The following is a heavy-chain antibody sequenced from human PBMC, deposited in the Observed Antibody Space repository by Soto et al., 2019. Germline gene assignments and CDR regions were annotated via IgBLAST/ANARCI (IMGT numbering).Heavy chain of an antibody. CDR2: IWYDGSNK. CDR3: ARDQGYDFWSGYWGASAAIYGMDV. CDR1: GFTFSSYG. Sequence: PGGSLRLSCAASGFTFSSYGMHWVRQAPGKGLEWVAVIWYDGSNKYYADSVKGRFTISRDNSKNTLYLQMNSLRAEDTAVYYCARDQGYDFWSGYWGASAAIYGMDVWGQGTTVTVSS. V-gene: IGHV3-33*01. J-gene: IGHJ6*02. D-gene: IGHD3-3*01.